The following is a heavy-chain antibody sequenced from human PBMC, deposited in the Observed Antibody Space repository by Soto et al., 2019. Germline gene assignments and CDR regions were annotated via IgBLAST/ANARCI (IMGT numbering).Heavy chain of an antibody. D-gene: IGHD3-22*01. CDR2: YIRISGTT. V-gene: IGHV1-69*01. Sequence: QVQLVQSGAEVKKPGTSVKVSCKASGGAFSSYASNWVRQAPGQGLEWVGVYIRISGTTHYAQKLQGRVTITADESTSTAYMELSSLRSEDTAVYYCATDRGMGSGYLRYCFDYWGQGTLVAVSS. J-gene: IGHJ4*02. CDR3: ATDRGMGSGYLRYCFDY. CDR1: GGAFSSYA.